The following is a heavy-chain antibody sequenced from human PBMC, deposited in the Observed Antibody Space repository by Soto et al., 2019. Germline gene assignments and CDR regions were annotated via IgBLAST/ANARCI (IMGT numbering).Heavy chain of an antibody. CDR1: GGSISSGDYY. D-gene: IGHD3-22*01. CDR3: ARVPYYDSSGYYLEGSYYFDY. CDR2: IYYSGST. J-gene: IGHJ4*02. V-gene: IGHV4-30-4*01. Sequence: SETLSLTCTVSGGSISSGDYYWRWIRQPPGKGLEWIGYIYYSGSTYYNPSLKSRVTISVDTSKNQFSLKLSSVTAADTAVYYCARVPYYDSSGYYLEGSYYFDYWGQGTLVTVSS.